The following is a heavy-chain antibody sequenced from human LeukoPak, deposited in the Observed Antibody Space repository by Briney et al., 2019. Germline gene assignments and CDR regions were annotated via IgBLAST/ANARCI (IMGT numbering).Heavy chain of an antibody. Sequence: ASVKVSCKASGYTFTSYGISWVRQAHGQGLEWMGWISAYNGNTNYAQKLQGRVTMTPDTSTSTAYMELRSLRSDDTAVYYCARVMAYGSGGNRFDPWGQGTLVTVSS. CDR1: GYTFTSYG. CDR2: ISAYNGNT. D-gene: IGHD3-10*01. J-gene: IGHJ5*02. CDR3: ARVMAYGSGGNRFDP. V-gene: IGHV1-18*01.